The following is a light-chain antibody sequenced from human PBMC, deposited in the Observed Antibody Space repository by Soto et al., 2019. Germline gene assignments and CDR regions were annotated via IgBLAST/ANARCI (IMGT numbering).Light chain of an antibody. CDR1: QSVTTN. V-gene: IGKV3D-7*01. CDR2: GAS. Sequence: EIVLTQSPATLSLSPGERATLSCRASQSVTTNMAWYQQKPGQAPRLLIYGASTRATGIPARFSGSGSGTDFTLTISSLQPEDFAVYFCHQDFNLPWTFGQGTKVDI. CDR3: HQDFNLPWT. J-gene: IGKJ1*01.